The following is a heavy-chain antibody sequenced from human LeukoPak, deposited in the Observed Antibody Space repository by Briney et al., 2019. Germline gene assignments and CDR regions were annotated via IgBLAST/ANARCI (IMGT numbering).Heavy chain of an antibody. J-gene: IGHJ4*02. CDR3: ARGWEYDSGGRPTAYVY. CDR1: GGTFRNYA. V-gene: IGHV1-69*13. Sequence: GASVKVSCTASGGTFRNYAINWVRQAPGPGLEWMGGIIPIFGTANYAQKFQGRVTITADESTSTVYMEMSSLKFEDTAVYYCARGWEYDSGGRPTAYVYWGQGTLVTVSS. CDR2: IIPIFGTA. D-gene: IGHD3-22*01.